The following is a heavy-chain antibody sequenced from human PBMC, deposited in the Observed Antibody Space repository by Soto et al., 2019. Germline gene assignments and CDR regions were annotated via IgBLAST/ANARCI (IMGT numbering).Heavy chain of an antibody. CDR1: GGSISSSSYY. V-gene: IGHV4-39*01. CDR3: ARRRVDCTNGVCYTIGIDY. D-gene: IGHD2-8*01. J-gene: IGHJ4*02. CDR2: LYYSGST. Sequence: QLQLQESGPGLVKPSETLSLTCTVSGGSISSSSYYWGWIRQPPGKGLEWIGSLYYSGSTYFNPSLKSRVTISVDTSKNQFSLKLSSVTAADTAVYYCARRRVDCTNGVCYTIGIDYWGQGTLVTVSS.